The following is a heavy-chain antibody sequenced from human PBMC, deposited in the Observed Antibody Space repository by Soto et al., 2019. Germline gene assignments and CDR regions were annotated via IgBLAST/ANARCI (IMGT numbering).Heavy chain of an antibody. CDR3: ARDLAAGDR. CDR2: INPASGST. J-gene: IGHJ5*02. Sequence: QVQLVQSGAEVKKPGASVKVSCRTSGYTFTHYYIHWVRQAPGQGLEWLGIINPASGSTNYAQDFHGRVTFTMETSTTTVYIELSGLRAEDTAIFYCARDLAAGDRWGQGTLVTVSS. CDR1: GYTFTHYY. D-gene: IGHD6-13*01. V-gene: IGHV1-46*01.